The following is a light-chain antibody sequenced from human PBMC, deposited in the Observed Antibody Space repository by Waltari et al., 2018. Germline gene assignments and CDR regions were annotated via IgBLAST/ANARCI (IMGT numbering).Light chain of an antibody. V-gene: IGLV2-14*01. Sequence: QSALTQPASVSGSPGQSITISCTGTSSDVGGYNSVAWYQQNSGKAPKLIIYEVSQRPSGVSSRFSGSKSGNPASLAISEHQTEDDADYFFSLFTISNTRVFGPGTKVTVL. J-gene: IGLJ1*01. CDR1: SSDVGGYNS. CDR3: SLFTISNTRV. CDR2: EVS.